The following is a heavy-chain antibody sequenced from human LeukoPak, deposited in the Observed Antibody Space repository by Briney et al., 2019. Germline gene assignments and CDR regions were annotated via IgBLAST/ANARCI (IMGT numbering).Heavy chain of an antibody. Sequence: SQTLSLTCTVSGGSISSGDYYWSWIRQPPGKGLEWIGYIYYSGSTYYNPSLKSRVTISVDTSKNQFSLKLSSVTAADAAVYYCARASSIVVVVAHAFDIWGQGTMVTVSS. J-gene: IGHJ3*02. CDR1: GGSISSGDYY. V-gene: IGHV4-30-4*08. D-gene: IGHD2-15*01. CDR2: IYYSGST. CDR3: ARASSIVVVVAHAFDI.